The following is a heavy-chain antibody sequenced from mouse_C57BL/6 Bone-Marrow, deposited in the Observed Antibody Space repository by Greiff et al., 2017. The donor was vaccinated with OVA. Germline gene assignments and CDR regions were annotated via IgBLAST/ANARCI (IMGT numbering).Heavy chain of an antibody. Sequence: VQLQQPGAELVRPGTSVKLSCKASGYTFTSYWMHWVKQRPGQGLEWIGVIDPSDSYTNYNQKLKGKATLTVDTSSSTAYMQLSSLTSEDSAVYYCAREGTGSHYYAMDYWGQGTSVTVSS. CDR1: GYTFTSYW. CDR3: AREGTGSHYYAMDY. J-gene: IGHJ4*01. V-gene: IGHV1-59*01. D-gene: IGHD4-1*01. CDR2: IDPSDSYT.